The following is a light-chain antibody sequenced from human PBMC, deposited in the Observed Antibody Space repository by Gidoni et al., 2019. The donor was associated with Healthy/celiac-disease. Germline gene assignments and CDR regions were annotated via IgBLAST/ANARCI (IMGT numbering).Light chain of an antibody. Sequence: EIVLTQSPGTLSLSPGEIATLSCRSSQSVSSSRLLIYGASSRATGIPDRFSGSGSGTDFTLTISRLEPEDFAVYYCQQRCSFGQGTKLEIK. J-gene: IGKJ2*04. CDR3: QQRCS. CDR2: GAS. V-gene: IGKV3-20*01. CDR1: QSVSSS.